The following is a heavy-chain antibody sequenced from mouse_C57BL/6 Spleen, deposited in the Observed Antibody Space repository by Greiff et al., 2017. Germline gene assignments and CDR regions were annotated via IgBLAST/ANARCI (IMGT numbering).Heavy chain of an antibody. CDR3: ARNYYGSSYDAMDY. CDR1: GFTFSDYG. D-gene: IGHD1-1*01. Sequence: EVKLVESGGGLVKPGGSLKLSCAASGFTFSDYGMHWVRQAPEKGLEWVAYISSGSSTIYYADKVKGRFTISRDNAKNTLFLQMTSLGSEDTAMYYCARNYYGSSYDAMDYWGQGTSVTVSS. J-gene: IGHJ4*01. V-gene: IGHV5-17*01. CDR2: ISSGSSTI.